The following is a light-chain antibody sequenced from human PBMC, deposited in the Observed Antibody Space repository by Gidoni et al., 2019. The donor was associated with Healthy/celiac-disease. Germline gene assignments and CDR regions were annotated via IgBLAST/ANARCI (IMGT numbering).Light chain of an antibody. CDR3: QQRSNWPPGSFT. J-gene: IGKJ3*01. CDR2: DAS. CDR1: QSVSSY. V-gene: IGKV3-11*01. Sequence: EIVLTQSPATLYLSPGERATLSCRASQSVSSYLAWYQQKPGQAPRLLIYDASNRATGIPARFSGSGSGTDFTLTISSLEPEDFAVYYCQQRSNWPPGSFTFGPGTKVDIK.